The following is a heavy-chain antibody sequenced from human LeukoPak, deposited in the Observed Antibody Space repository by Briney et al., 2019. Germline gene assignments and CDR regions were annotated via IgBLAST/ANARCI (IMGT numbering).Heavy chain of an antibody. CDR3: AIVGLGELKH. Sequence: GGSLRLSCAASGFTFSSYGLSWVRQGPGKGLEWISYITSRSSTITYADSVKGRFTISRDNAKNSLYLQMNSLRDEDTAVYYCAIVGLGELKHWGQGTLVTVSS. J-gene: IGHJ4*02. V-gene: IGHV3-48*02. CDR1: GFTFSSYG. CDR2: ITSRSSTI. D-gene: IGHD3-10*01.